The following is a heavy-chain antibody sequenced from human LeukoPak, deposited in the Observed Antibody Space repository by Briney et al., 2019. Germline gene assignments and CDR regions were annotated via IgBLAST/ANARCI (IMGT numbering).Heavy chain of an antibody. J-gene: IGHJ4*01. Sequence: PGGALRLSCAASGFTFSSYAMHWVRQAPGKGLEWVAVISYDGSNKYYADSVKGRFTIPRDNSKNTLYLQMNSLRAEDTAVYYCAKGLQHSNLDWGHGTLVTVSS. CDR3: AKGLQHSNLD. CDR2: ISYDGSNK. V-gene: IGHV3-30*04. CDR1: GFTFSSYA. D-gene: IGHD5-18*01.